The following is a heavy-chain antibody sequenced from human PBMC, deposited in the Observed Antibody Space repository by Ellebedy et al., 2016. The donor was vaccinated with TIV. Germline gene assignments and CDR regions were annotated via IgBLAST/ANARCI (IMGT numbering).Heavy chain of an antibody. Sequence: GGSLRLXCVGSGFTFNTYAIHWVRQAPGKGLQWVAVISYDSKNTSYVDSVKGRFTISRDNSKKTVYLQMNSLKIEDTAVYFCTSPLGGLVTKSAYFDYWGQGTLVTVS. CDR1: GFTFNTYA. D-gene: IGHD3-10*01. V-gene: IGHV3-30*03. J-gene: IGHJ4*02. CDR2: ISYDSKNT. CDR3: TSPLGGLVTKSAYFDY.